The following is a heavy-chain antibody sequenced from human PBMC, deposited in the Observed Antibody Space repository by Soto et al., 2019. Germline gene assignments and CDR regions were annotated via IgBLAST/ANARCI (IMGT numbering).Heavy chain of an antibody. CDR3: ARDRYHYYDSSGYSVPDY. Sequence: PGGSLRLSCAASGFTFSSYGMHWVRQAPGKGLEWVAVIWYDGSNKYYADSVKGRFTISRDNSKNTLYLQMNSLRAEDTAVYYCARDRYHYYDSSGYSVPDYWGQGTLVTVSS. CDR2: IWYDGSNK. CDR1: GFTFSSYG. D-gene: IGHD3-22*01. V-gene: IGHV3-33*01. J-gene: IGHJ4*02.